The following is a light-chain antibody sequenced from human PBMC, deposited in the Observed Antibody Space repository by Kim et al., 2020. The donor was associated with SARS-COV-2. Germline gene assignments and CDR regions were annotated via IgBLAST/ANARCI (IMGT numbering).Light chain of an antibody. CDR1: NIGGHS. CDR2: YDS. J-gene: IGLJ1*01. CDR3: QVWDTDTDDYV. Sequence: SYDLTQPPSVSVAPGQTARITCGGNNIGGHSVHWYQQKPGQAPVLVIYYDSDRPSGIPERFSGSKAATTATLTISRVEAGDEADYYCQVWDTDTDDYVFGTGTKVTVL. V-gene: IGLV3-21*01.